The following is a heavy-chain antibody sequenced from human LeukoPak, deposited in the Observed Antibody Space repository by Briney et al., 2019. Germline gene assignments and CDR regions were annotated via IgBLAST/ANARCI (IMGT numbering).Heavy chain of an antibody. CDR3: AGNVNLY. D-gene: IGHD1-14*01. CDR1: GVTFSSYE. Sequence: GGSLRLSCAVSGVTFSSYEMNWVRQAPGKGLEWLSYISSSGTTIYYADSVKGRFTISKDNAKNSLYLQMNSLRAEDTAVYYCAGNVNLYWGQGTLVTVSS. J-gene: IGHJ4*02. V-gene: IGHV3-48*03. CDR2: ISSSGTTI.